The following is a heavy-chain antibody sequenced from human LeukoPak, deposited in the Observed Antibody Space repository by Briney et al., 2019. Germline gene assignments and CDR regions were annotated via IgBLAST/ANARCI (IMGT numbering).Heavy chain of an antibody. J-gene: IGHJ3*02. CDR2: MYYSGSI. CDR1: GGSISSYY. Sequence: PSETLSLTCTVSGGSISSYYWSWIRQPPGKDLEWIGYMYYSGSINYHPSLKSRVTISVDTSKDQFSLKLSSVTAADTAIYYCARNGVSDALDIWGQGTMVTVSS. V-gene: IGHV4-59*01. D-gene: IGHD2-8*01. CDR3: ARNGVSDALDI.